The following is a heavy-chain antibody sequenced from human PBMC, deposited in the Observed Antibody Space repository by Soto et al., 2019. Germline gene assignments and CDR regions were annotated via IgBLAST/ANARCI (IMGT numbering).Heavy chain of an antibody. CDR2: ISSSSSYI. D-gene: IGHD3-3*01. J-gene: IGHJ3*02. Sequence: GGSLRLCCAASGFTFSSYSMNWVRQAPGKGLEWVSSISSSSSYIYYADSVKGRFTISRDNAKNSLYLQMNSLRAEDTAVYYCVRILEWLGAFDIWGQGTMVTVSS. V-gene: IGHV3-21*01. CDR3: VRILEWLGAFDI. CDR1: GFTFSSYS.